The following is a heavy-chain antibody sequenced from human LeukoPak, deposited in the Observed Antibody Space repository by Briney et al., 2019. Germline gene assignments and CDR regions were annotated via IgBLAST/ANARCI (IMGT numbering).Heavy chain of an antibody. CDR3: ARTRAAGTSRI. J-gene: IGHJ3*02. V-gene: IGHV3-64*01. Sequence: AGSLSLSCAASGFTFSSYAMHWVRQAPGKGLEYGSAISSNGGSTYYANSVKGRFTMSRDNSKNTLYLQMGSLRAPNMAVYYCARTRAAGTSRIWGKGTMVTVSS. CDR1: GFTFSSYA. D-gene: IGHD6-13*01. CDR2: ISSNGGST.